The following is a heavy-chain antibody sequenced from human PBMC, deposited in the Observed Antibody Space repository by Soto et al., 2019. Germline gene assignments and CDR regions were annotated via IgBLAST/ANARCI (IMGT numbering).Heavy chain of an antibody. V-gene: IGHV1-24*01. CDR2: FDPEDGET. CDR1: GYTLTELS. D-gene: IGHD4-17*01. Sequence: ASVKVSCKVSGYTLTELSMHWVRQAPGKGLEWMGGFDPEDGETIYAQKFQGRVTMTEGTSTDTAYMELSSLRSEDTAVYYCATHLLRSKRDYYYYYMDVWGKGATVTVSS. J-gene: IGHJ6*03. CDR3: ATHLLRSKRDYYYYYMDV.